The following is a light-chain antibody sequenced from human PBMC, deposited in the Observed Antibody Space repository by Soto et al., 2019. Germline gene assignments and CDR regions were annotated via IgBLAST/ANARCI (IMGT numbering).Light chain of an antibody. Sequence: EIVLTQSPATLSLSPGERATLSCRASQSVSRYLAWCQQKPGQAPRLLIYDASSRATGIPARFSGSGSGTDFTLTISSLEPADFAVYYCQQRSNWPPALTFGGGTKVEIK. CDR1: QSVSRY. J-gene: IGKJ4*01. V-gene: IGKV3-11*01. CDR2: DAS. CDR3: QQRSNWPPALT.